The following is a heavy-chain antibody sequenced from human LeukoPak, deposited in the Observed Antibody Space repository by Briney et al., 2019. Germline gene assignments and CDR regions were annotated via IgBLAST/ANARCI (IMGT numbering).Heavy chain of an antibody. Sequence: PGGSLRLSCAASGITVSSNFMTWVPQAPGKGLECVSVIYSAGSTDYADSVKGRFTISSDSSKHTLYLQMNSLRAEDTAVYYCATSKYSSGWYYFEYWGQGTLVTVSS. CDR2: IYSAGST. CDR1: GITVSSNF. V-gene: IGHV3-66*01. D-gene: IGHD6-19*01. CDR3: ATSKYSSGWYYFEY. J-gene: IGHJ4*02.